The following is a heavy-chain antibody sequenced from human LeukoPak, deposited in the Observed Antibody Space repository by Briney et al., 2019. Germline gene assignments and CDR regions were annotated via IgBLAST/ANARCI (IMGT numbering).Heavy chain of an antibody. Sequence: SETLSLTCTVSGDSVSSSYYWGWIRQPPGKGLEWIGEINHSGSTNYNPSLKSRVTISVDTSKNQFSLKLSSVTAADTAVYYCASYYGGKTFDYWGQGTLVTVSS. D-gene: IGHD4-23*01. CDR2: INHSGST. J-gene: IGHJ4*02. CDR1: GDSVSSSYY. CDR3: ASYYGGKTFDY. V-gene: IGHV4-34*01.